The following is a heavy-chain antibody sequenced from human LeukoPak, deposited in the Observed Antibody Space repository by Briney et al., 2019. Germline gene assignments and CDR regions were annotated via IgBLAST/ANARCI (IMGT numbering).Heavy chain of an antibody. V-gene: IGHV3-30*18. Sequence: PGRSLRLSCAASGFTFSSYCIHWVRQAPGKGLEWVAVIFNDGSNKYYADAVKGRFTISRDKSKNTLYLQMNSLRAEDTAVYYCAKDNDIWTGYYDYSGQGTLVTVSS. CDR1: GFTFSSYC. CDR2: IFNDGSNK. CDR3: AKDNDIWTGYYDY. D-gene: IGHD3-9*01. J-gene: IGHJ4*02.